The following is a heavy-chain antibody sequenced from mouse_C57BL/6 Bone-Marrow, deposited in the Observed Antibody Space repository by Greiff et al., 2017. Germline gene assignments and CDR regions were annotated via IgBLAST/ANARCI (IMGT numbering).Heavy chain of an antibody. CDR2: IWSGGST. Sequence: LQESGPGLVQPSQSLSITCTVSGFSLTSYGVHWVRQSPGKGLEWLGVIWSGGSTDYNAAFISKLSISKDNSKSQVFFKKNSLQADDTAIYYYARNSDYYDSAWFAYWGQGNVVTVSA. CDR3: ARNSDYYDSAWFAY. D-gene: IGHD1-1*01. V-gene: IGHV2-2*01. CDR1: GFSLTSYG. J-gene: IGHJ3*01.